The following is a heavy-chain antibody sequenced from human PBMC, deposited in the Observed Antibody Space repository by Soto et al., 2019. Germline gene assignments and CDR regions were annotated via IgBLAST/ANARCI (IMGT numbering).Heavy chain of an antibody. CDR3: ARQIYDSDTGPNFQYYFDS. CDR1: GYSFAGYW. J-gene: IGHJ4*02. D-gene: IGHD3-22*01. Sequence: GESLKISCKGSGYSFAGYWITWVRQKPGKGLEWMGGCDPSDSQTYYSPSFRGHVTISATKSITTVFLQWSSLRASDTAMYYCARQIYDSDTGPNFQYYFDSWGQGTPVTVSS. V-gene: IGHV5-10-1*01. CDR2: CDPSDSQT.